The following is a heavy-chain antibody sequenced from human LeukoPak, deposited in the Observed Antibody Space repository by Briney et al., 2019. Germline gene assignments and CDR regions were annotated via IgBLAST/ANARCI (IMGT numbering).Heavy chain of an antibody. CDR1: GYSFTSYW. CDR2: IYPGDSDT. Sequence: PGESLKISCKGSGYSFTSYWIGWVRQMPGKGLEWMGIIYPGDSDTRYSPSFQGQVTISADKSISTAYLQWGSLKASDTAMYYCARHEGYYKNYYYMDVWGKGTTVTVSS. CDR3: ARHEGYYKNYYYMDV. J-gene: IGHJ6*03. D-gene: IGHD3-22*01. V-gene: IGHV5-51*01.